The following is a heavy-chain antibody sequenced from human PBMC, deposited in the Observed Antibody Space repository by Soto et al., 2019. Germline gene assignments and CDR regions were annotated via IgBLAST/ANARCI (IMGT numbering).Heavy chain of an antibody. V-gene: IGHV3-48*02. D-gene: IGHD7-27*01. CDR2: ISSSSGTI. CDR3: ARVPFWVRELYFDY. J-gene: IGHJ4*02. CDR1: GFTFSSYS. Sequence: EVQLVESGGGLVQPGGSLRLSCAGSGFTFSSYSMNWVRQAPGKGLEWVSYISSSSGTIYYADSVKGRFTISRENAKNSLYLQMNSLRDEDTAVYYCARVPFWVRELYFDYWGLGTLVTVSS.